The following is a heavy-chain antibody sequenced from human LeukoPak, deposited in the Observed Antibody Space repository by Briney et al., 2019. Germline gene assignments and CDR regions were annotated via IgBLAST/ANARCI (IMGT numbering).Heavy chain of an antibody. CDR3: ARHHTTVTTTGPGYYYYGMDV. V-gene: IGHV4-59*08. J-gene: IGHJ6*02. Sequence: SETLSLTCTVSGGSISSYYWSWIRQPPGKGLEWIGYIYYSWSTNYNPSLKSRVTISVDTSKNQFSLKLCSVTAADTAVYYCARHHTTVTTTGPGYYYYGMDVWGQGTTVTVSS. D-gene: IGHD4-17*01. CDR1: GGSISSYY. CDR2: IYYSWST.